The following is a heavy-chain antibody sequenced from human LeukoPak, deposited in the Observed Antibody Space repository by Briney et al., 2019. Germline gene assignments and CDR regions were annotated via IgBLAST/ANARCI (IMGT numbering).Heavy chain of an antibody. Sequence: SETLSLTCAVSGYSISSGYYWGWIRQPPGKGLEWIGSIYHSGSTYYNPSLKSRVTISVDTSKNQFSLKLSSVTAADTAVYYCARGGSSSSYYGVDYWGQGTLVTVSS. J-gene: IGHJ4*02. D-gene: IGHD6-6*01. CDR1: GYSISSGYY. V-gene: IGHV4-38-2*01. CDR2: IYHSGST. CDR3: ARGGSSSSYYGVDY.